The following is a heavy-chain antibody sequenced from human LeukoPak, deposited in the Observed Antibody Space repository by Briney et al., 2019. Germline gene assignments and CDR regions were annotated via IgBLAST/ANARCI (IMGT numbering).Heavy chain of an antibody. Sequence: PGGSLRLSCAASGFTFNNYGMHWVRQAPGKGLEWVAFIRFDGGNKYYADPVKGRFTISRDSSKNTLFLQMNSLRADDTAVYYCAKDSLRTYYGSGSYPLDYWGQGTLVTVSS. D-gene: IGHD3-10*01. CDR1: GFTFNNYG. CDR3: AKDSLRTYYGSGSYPLDY. V-gene: IGHV3-30*02. J-gene: IGHJ4*02. CDR2: IRFDGGNK.